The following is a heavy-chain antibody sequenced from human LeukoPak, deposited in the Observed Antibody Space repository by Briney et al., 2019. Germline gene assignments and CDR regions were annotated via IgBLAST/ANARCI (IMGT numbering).Heavy chain of an antibody. CDR2: IYYSGST. V-gene: IGHV4-39*01. J-gene: IGHJ4*02. D-gene: IGHD6-13*01. Sequence: SETLSLTCTASGDSISSKSYYWGWIRQPPGKGLEWIGSIYYSGSTSYNPSLKSRVTISVDTSKNQFSLKLSSVTAADTAVYYCGTAAATWDFDYWGQGTLVSVSS. CDR1: GDSISSKSYY. CDR3: GTAAATWDFDY.